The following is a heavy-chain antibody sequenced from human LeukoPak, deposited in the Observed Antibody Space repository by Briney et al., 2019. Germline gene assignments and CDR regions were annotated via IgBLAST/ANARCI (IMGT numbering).Heavy chain of an antibody. J-gene: IGHJ6*02. V-gene: IGHV1-2*02. Sequence: ASVKVSCKASGYTFTGYYMHWVRQAPGHGLEWMGWINPNSGGTNYAQKFQGRVTMTRDTSISTAYMELSRLRSDDTAVYYCARGKAAAGAAYYNYYGMDVWGQGTTVTVSS. D-gene: IGHD6-13*01. CDR2: INPNSGGT. CDR3: ARGKAAAGAAYYNYYGMDV. CDR1: GYTFTGYY.